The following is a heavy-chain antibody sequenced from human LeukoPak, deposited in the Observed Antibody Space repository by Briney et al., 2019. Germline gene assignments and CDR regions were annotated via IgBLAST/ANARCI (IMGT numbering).Heavy chain of an antibody. CDR3: ARGRSSGWDWFDP. CDR2: INHSGST. D-gene: IGHD6-19*01. V-gene: IGHV4-34*01. J-gene: IGHJ5*02. CDR1: GGSFSGYY. Sequence: IPSETLSLTCAVYGGSFSGYYWSWIRQPPGKGLEWIGEINHSGSTNYNPSLKSRVTISVDTSKNQFSLKLSSVTAADTAVYYCARGRSSGWDWFDPWGQGTLVTVSS.